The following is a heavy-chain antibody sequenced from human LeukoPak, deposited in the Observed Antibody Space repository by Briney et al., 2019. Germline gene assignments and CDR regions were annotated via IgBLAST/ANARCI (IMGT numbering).Heavy chain of an antibody. CDR1: GFTFSSYW. J-gene: IGHJ6*03. CDR3: ARDRHYGDSDYMDV. CDR2: IKQDGSEK. V-gene: IGHV3-7*03. Sequence: GGSLRLSCAASGFTFSSYWMSWVRQAPGKGLEWVANIKQDGSEKYYVDSVKGRFTISRDNAKNSLYLQMNSLRAEDTAVYYCARDRHYGDSDYMDVWGKGTTVTVSS. D-gene: IGHD4-17*01.